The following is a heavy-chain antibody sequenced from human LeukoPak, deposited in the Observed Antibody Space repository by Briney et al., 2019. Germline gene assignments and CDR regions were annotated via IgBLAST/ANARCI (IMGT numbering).Heavy chain of an antibody. V-gene: IGHV4-39*07. CDR2: IYYSGST. CDR1: GGSISGSSYY. CDR3: ARHRWLRRFDY. Sequence: PSETLSLTCTVSGGSISGSSYYWGWIRQPPGKGLEWIGSIYYSGSTYYNPSLKSRVTISVDTSKNQFSLKPSSVTAADTAVYYCARHRWLRRFDYWGQGTLVTVSS. D-gene: IGHD5-12*01. J-gene: IGHJ4*02.